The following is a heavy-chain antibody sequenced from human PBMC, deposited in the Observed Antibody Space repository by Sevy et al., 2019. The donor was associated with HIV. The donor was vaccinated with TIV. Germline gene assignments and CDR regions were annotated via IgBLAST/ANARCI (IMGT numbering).Heavy chain of an antibody. CDR1: GFTFSSYA. D-gene: IGHD3-22*01. CDR3: ARSYYDSSGYYYPYYYYGMDV. V-gene: IGHV3-30-3*01. CDR2: ISYDGSNK. J-gene: IGHJ6*02. Sequence: GGSLRLSCAASGFTFSSYAMHWVRQAPGKGLEWVAVISYDGSNKYYAGSVKGRFTISRDNSKNTLYLQMNSLRAEDTAVYYCARSYYDSSGYYYPYYYYGMDVWGQGTTVTVSS.